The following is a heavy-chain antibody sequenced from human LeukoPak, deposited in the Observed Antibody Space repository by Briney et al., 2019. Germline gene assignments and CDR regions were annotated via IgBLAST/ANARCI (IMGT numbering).Heavy chain of an antibody. J-gene: IGHJ6*03. D-gene: IGHD5-24*01. CDR3: ARLLEPATGYYMDV. Sequence: GGSLRLSCEASGFTFTTYSMTWVRQAPGKGLEWVSIISSGSSAIFSADALKGRFTISRDDAKNLLYLDMNSLRAEDTAVYYCARLLEPATGYYMDVWGKGTTVTISS. CDR1: GFTFTTYS. CDR2: ISSGSSAI. V-gene: IGHV3-21*01.